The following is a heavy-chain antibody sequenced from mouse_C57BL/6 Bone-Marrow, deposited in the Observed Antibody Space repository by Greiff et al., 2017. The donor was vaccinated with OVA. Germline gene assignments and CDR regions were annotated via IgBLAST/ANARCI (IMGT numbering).Heavy chain of an antibody. CDR1: GFTFTDYY. D-gene: IGHD2-3*01. CDR2: IRNKANGYTT. CDR3: APLTDGYYQFAY. V-gene: IGHV7-3*01. J-gene: IGHJ3*01. Sequence: EVQVVESGGGLVQPGGSLSLSCAASGFTFTDYYMSWVRQPPGKALEWLGFIRNKANGYTTEYSASVKGRFTNSRDNSQSILYLQMNALRAEDSATYCCAPLTDGYYQFAYWGQGTLVTVSA.